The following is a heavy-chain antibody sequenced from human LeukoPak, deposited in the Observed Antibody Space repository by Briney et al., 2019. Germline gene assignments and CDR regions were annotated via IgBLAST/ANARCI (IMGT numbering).Heavy chain of an antibody. CDR2: ISSRSTSI. CDR1: GFTFSSYD. V-gene: IGHV3-21*01. D-gene: IGHD3-3*01. CDR3: ARDYIAYDPLDY. Sequence: PGGSLRLSCAASGFTFSSYDMNWVRQAPGKGLEWVSSISSRSTSIYYADSVKGRFTISRDNAKNSLYLQMNSLRAEDTAVYWCARDYIAYDPLDYWGQGTLVAVSS. J-gene: IGHJ4*02.